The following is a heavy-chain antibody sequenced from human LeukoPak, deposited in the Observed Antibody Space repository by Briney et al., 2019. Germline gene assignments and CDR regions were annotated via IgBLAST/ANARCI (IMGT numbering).Heavy chain of an antibody. D-gene: IGHD3-10*01. CDR2: IYYSGST. Sequence: PSETLSLTCTVSGGSISSYYRSWIRQPPGKGLEWIGYIYYSGSTNYNPSLKSRVTMSVDTSKNQFSLKLSSVTAADTAVYYCARGAGLLWFGELWDAFDIWGQGTMVTVSS. J-gene: IGHJ3*02. V-gene: IGHV4-59*12. CDR3: ARGAGLLWFGELWDAFDI. CDR1: GGSISSYY.